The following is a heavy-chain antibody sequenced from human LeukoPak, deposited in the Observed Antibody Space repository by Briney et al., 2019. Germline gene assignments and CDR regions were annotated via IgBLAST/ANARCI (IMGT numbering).Heavy chain of an antibody. D-gene: IGHD3-22*01. CDR2: INSDGSST. CDR3: ARGDYYDSSGYNYYQYYMDV. J-gene: IGHJ6*03. Sequence: GGSLRLSCAASGFTFKNYWMHWVRQAPGKGLVWVSRINSDGSSTSYADSVKGRFTISRDNAKNTLYLQMNSLRAEDTAVYYCARGDYYDSSGYNYYQYYMDVWGKGTTVTVSS. CDR1: GFTFKNYW. V-gene: IGHV3-74*01.